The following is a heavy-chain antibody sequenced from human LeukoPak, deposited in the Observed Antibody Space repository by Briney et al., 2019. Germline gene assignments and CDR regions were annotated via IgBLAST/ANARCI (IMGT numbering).Heavy chain of an antibody. CDR1: GGSISSYY. Sequence: SETLSLTCTVSGGSISSYYWSWIRQPPGKGLEWIGYIYYSGSTNYNPSLKSRVTISVDTSKNQFSLKLSSVTAADTAVYYCARDLRYFDWLLTYYFDYWGQGTLVTVSS. D-gene: IGHD3-9*01. V-gene: IGHV4-59*01. CDR2: IYYSGST. J-gene: IGHJ4*02. CDR3: ARDLRYFDWLLTYYFDY.